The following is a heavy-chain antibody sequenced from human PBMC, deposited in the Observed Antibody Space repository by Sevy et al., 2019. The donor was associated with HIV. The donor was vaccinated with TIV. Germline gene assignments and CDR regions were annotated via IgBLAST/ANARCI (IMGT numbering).Heavy chain of an antibody. Sequence: GGSLRLSCTSSGFTFSSYAMNWVHQAPGKGLEWVSTISHSGDSTHYADSVKGRFTISRDNSENTLYLQMNSLRAEDTALYYCAGRKVGDFWSGSLRGPWAGGPLFDYWGQGTLVTVSS. CDR2: ISHSGDST. CDR3: AGRKVGDFWSGSLRGPWAGGPLFDY. V-gene: IGHV3-23*01. D-gene: IGHD3-3*01. CDR1: GFTFSSYA. J-gene: IGHJ4*02.